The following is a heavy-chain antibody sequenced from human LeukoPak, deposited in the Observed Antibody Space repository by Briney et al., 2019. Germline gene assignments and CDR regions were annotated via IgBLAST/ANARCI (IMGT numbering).Heavy chain of an antibody. CDR1: GGSFSGYY. J-gene: IGHJ4*02. D-gene: IGHD6-6*01. Sequence: SETLSLTCAVYGGSFSGYYWSWIRQPPGKGLEWIGEINHSGSTNYNPSLKSRVTISVDTSKNQFSLKLSSVTAADTAVYYCARGLWYSSSSGQGWGQGTLVTVSS. CDR2: INHSGST. CDR3: ARGLWYSSSSGQG. V-gene: IGHV4-34*01.